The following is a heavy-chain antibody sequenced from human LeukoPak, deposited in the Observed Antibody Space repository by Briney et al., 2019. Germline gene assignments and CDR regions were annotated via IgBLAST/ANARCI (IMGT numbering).Heavy chain of an antibody. CDR2: ISAYNGNT. CDR3: AREGYSYGLNWFDP. D-gene: IGHD5-18*01. V-gene: IGHV1-18*01. J-gene: IGHJ5*02. Sequence: ASVKVSCKASGYTFTSYGISWVRQAPGQGLEWMGWISAYNGNTNYAQKLQGRVTMTTDTSTSTAYMELRSLRSDDTDVYYCAREGYSYGLNWFDPWGQGTLVTVSS. CDR1: GYTFTSYG.